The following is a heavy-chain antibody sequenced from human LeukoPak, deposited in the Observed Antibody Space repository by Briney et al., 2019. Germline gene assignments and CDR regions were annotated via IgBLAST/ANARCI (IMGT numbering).Heavy chain of an antibody. CDR1: GGSISSYY. CDR2: IYYSGST. Sequence: SETLSLTCTVSGGSISSYYWSWIRQPPGKGLEWIGYIYYSGSTNYNPSLKSRVTISVDTSKNQFSLKLNSVAAADTAVYYCARAGYGDSDFDYWGQGTLVTVSS. CDR3: ARAGYGDSDFDY. V-gene: IGHV4-59*08. D-gene: IGHD4-17*01. J-gene: IGHJ4*02.